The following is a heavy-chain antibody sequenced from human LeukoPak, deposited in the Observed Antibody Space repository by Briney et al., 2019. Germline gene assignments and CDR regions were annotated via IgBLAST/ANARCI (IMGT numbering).Heavy chain of an antibody. CDR3: QKAGYDMDV. CDR1: GFTFSNFG. J-gene: IGHJ6*02. V-gene: IGHV3-30*03. Sequence: GGSLRLSCVASGFTFSNFGMHWVRQAPGKWLEWVAVVSYDGSNKFYADSVKGRLTISRDNSKNTLYLQMNSLRAEDTVVFFRQKAGYDMDVWGQGTTVTVSS. CDR2: VSYDGSNK.